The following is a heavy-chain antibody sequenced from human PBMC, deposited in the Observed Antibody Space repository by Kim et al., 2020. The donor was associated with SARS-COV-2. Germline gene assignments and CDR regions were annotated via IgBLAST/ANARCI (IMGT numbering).Heavy chain of an antibody. D-gene: IGHD3-16*01. J-gene: IGHJ4*02. CDR2: NK. Sequence: NKYYADSVKGRFTISRDNSKNTLYLQMNSLRAEDTAVYYCAKAFGEPFDYWGQGTLVTVSS. V-gene: IGHV3-30*02. CDR3: AKAFGEPFDY.